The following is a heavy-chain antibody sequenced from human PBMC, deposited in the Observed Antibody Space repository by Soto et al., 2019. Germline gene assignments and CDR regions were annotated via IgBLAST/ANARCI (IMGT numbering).Heavy chain of an antibody. CDR2: IWLDGSNK. J-gene: IGHJ4*02. CDR3: ARKSDSLIDY. V-gene: IGHV3-33*01. CDR1: GFPFRSYD. Sequence: QVQLVESGGGVVQPGGSLRLSCATSGFPFRSYDMHWVRQAPGKGLEWVAVIWLDGSNKYYADSVRGRFTISRDNSNHTVYLEMNSLRAEDSAVYYCARKSDSLIDYWGQGILVTVST. D-gene: IGHD3-22*01.